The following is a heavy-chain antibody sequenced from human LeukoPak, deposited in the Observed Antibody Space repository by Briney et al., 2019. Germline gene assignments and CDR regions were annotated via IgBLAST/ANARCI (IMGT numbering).Heavy chain of an antibody. CDR2: ISSNGGST. CDR1: GFTFSSYA. Sequence: PGGSLRLSCAASGFTFSSYAMHWVRQAPGKGLEYVSAISSNGGSTYYANSVKGRFTISRDNSKNTLYLQMNSLRAEDTAVYYCAGGPSGYHNTGGQGTLVTVSS. D-gene: IGHD5-12*01. CDR3: AGGPSGYHNT. V-gene: IGHV3-64*01. J-gene: IGHJ4*02.